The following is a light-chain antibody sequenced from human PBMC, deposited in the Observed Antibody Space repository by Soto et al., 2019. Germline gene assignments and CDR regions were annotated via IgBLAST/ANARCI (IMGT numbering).Light chain of an antibody. CDR2: LGS. CDR1: QSLLGSGGHNY. V-gene: IGKV2-28*01. J-gene: IGKJ1*01. CDR3: MQALQTPRT. Sequence: DIVLTQSPLSLPVTPGEPASLSCRSSQSLLGSGGHNYLDWYVQKPGQSPQFLIFLGSHRPTGVPDRFSGSGSGTDFTLEISRVEAEDVGVYFCMQALQTPRTFGQGTRVEI.